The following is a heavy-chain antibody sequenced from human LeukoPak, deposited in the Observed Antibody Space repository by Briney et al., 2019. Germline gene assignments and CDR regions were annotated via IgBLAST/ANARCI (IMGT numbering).Heavy chain of an antibody. Sequence: GGSLRLSCAASGFTFDDYAMHWVRQAPGKGLEWVSGISWNSGSIGYADSVKGRFTISRDNAKNSLYLQMNSLRAEDTALYYRAKEWGVYDFLGPFDYWGQGTLVTVSS. CDR3: AKEWGVYDFLGPFDY. V-gene: IGHV3-9*01. CDR1: GFTFDDYA. CDR2: ISWNSGSI. D-gene: IGHD3-3*01. J-gene: IGHJ4*02.